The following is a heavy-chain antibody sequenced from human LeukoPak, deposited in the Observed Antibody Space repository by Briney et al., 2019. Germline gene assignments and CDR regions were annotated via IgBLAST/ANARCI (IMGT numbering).Heavy chain of an antibody. D-gene: IGHD3-22*01. Sequence: GGSLRLSCVASGFTFSNAWMNWVRQAPGKGLEWVSSISTRSGTYTYYADSVKGRFIISRDNAKNSLYLQMNSLRSDDTAVYYCASSGAISMIRNNWFDPWGQGTLVTVSA. CDR3: ASSGAISMIRNNWFDP. V-gene: IGHV3-21*01. CDR2: ISTRSGTYT. J-gene: IGHJ5*02. CDR1: GFTFSNAW.